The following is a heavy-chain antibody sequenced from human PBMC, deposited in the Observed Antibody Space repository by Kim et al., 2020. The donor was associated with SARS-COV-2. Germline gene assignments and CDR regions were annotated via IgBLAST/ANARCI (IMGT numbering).Heavy chain of an antibody. CDR3: ARGGTRGYSYGYGGY. D-gene: IGHD5-18*01. Sequence: ASVKVSCKASGYTFTSYAMNWVRQAPGQGLEWMGWINTNTGNPTYAQGFTGRFVFSLDTSVSTAYLQISSLKAEDTAVYYCARGGTRGYSYGYGGYWGQGTLVTVSS. J-gene: IGHJ4*02. CDR2: INTNTGNP. CDR1: GYTFTSYA. V-gene: IGHV7-4-1*02.